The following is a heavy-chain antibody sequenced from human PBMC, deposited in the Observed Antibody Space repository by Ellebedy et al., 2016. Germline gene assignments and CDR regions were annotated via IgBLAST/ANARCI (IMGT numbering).Heavy chain of an antibody. J-gene: IGHJ3*02. CDR3: ARLDIVATITPGAFDI. D-gene: IGHD5-12*01. CDR2: IYSGGST. CDR1: GFTVSSNY. V-gene: IGHV3-66*04. Sequence: GESLKISCAASGFTVSSNYMRWVRQAPGKGLEWVSVIYSGGSTYYADSVKGRFTISRDNSKNTLYLQMNSLRAEDTAVYYCARLDIVATITPGAFDIWGQGTMVTVSS.